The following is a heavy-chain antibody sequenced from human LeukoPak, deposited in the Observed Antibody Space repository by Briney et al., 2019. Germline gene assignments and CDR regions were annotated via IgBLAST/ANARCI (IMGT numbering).Heavy chain of an antibody. D-gene: IGHD4-23*01. J-gene: IGHJ3*02. CDR1: GGTFSSYA. V-gene: IGHV1-69*04. CDR3: ASGNPGYAFDI. CDR2: IIPILGIA. Sequence: GASVKVSCKASGGTFSSYAISWVRQAPGQGLEWMGRIIPILGIANYAQKFQGRVMITADKSTSTAYMELSSLRSEDTAVYYCASGNPGYAFDIWGQGTMVTVSS.